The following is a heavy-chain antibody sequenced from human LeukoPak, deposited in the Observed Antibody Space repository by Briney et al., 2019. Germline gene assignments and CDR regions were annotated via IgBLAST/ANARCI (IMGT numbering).Heavy chain of an antibody. CDR1: GGSISSSSYY. Sequence: SETLSLTCTVSGGSISSSSYYWGWIRQPPGKGLEWIGSIDYSGSTYYNPSLKSQVTIYIDTSKNQFSLKLSSVTAADTAVYYCARVQFTMIVNWYFDLWGRGTLVTVSS. V-gene: IGHV4-39*01. CDR2: IDYSGST. J-gene: IGHJ2*01. CDR3: ARVQFTMIVNWYFDL. D-gene: IGHD3-22*01.